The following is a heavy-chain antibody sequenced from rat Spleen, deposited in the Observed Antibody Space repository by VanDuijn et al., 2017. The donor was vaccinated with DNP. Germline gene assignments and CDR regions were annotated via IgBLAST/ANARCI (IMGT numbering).Heavy chain of an antibody. CDR2: INKDSSTI. D-gene: IGHD1-11*01. CDR1: GFNFNDYW. CDR3: ARGPNYGGYADYFDY. Sequence: EVQLVESGGGLVQPGRSLKLSCAASGFNFNDYWMGWVRQAPGKGLEWIGQINKDSSTITYIPSLKDKFTISRDNDQHTLYLQMSKLGSEDTAIYYCARGPNYGGYADYFDYWGQGVMVTVSS. V-gene: IGHV4-2*01. J-gene: IGHJ2*01.